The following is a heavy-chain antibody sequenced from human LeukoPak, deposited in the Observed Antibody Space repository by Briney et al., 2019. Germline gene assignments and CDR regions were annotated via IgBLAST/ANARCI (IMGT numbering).Heavy chain of an antibody. CDR2: IYPGDSDT. CDR1: GYSFTSYW. J-gene: IGHJ4*02. Sequence: GESLKISCKGSGYSFTSYWIGWVRQMPGKGLEWMGIIYPGDSDTRYSPSFQGQVTISADKSISTAYLQWSSLKASDTAMYYCARLGGLGYCSSTSCCRRGDFDYWGQGTLVTVSS. D-gene: IGHD2-2*01. CDR3: ARLGGLGYCSSTSCCRRGDFDY. V-gene: IGHV5-51*01.